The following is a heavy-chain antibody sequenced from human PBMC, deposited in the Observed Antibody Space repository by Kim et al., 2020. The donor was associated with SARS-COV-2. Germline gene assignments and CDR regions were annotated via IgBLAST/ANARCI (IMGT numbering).Heavy chain of an antibody. CDR1: SDSIRSYY. D-gene: IGHD6-13*01. CDR2: IYYSGNT. CDR3: ARSEGRGSWHQVDY. J-gene: IGHJ4*02. Sequence: SETLSLTCSVSSDSIRSYYCSWIRQLPGKGLEWLGYIYYSGNTDYNPSLKSRITISWDTSKNQFSLDLTSVTGADTAVYYCARSEGRGSWHQVDYWGQG. V-gene: IGHV4-59*01.